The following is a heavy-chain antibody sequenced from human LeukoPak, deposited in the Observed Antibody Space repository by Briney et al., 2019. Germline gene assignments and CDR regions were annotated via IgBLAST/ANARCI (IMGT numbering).Heavy chain of an antibody. D-gene: IGHD3-22*01. CDR3: ARGGGYYDSSGYPYSDY. CDR1: GFTVSSNY. Sequence: PGGSLRLSCAASGFTVSSNYMSWVRQAPGKGLEWVSVIYSGGSTYYADSVKGRFTISRDNSKNTLYLQMNSLRAEDTAVYYCARGGGYYDSSGYPYSDYWGQGTLVTVSS. CDR2: IYSGGST. V-gene: IGHV3-53*01. J-gene: IGHJ4*02.